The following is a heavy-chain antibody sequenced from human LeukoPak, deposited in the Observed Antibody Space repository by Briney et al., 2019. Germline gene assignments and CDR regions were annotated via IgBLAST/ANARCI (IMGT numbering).Heavy chain of an antibody. CDR2: IKQDVTEK. J-gene: IGHJ4*02. CDR3: AKDRGGYTWIQLWYDY. D-gene: IGHD5-18*01. Sequence: AGGSLRLSCAASGFTFSSYWMSWVRQAPGKGLEWVAYIKQDVTEKYYVDSVKGRFSISRDNAKNSLYLQMNSLRAEDTAVYYCAKDRGGYTWIQLWYDYWGQGTLVTVSS. V-gene: IGHV3-7*01. CDR1: GFTFSSYW.